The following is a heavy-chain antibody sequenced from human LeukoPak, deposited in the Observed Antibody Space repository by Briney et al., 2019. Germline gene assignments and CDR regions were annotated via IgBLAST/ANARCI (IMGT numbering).Heavy chain of an antibody. J-gene: IGHJ6*02. D-gene: IGHD3-9*01. CDR3: ARDSHTYYDILTGYYMAGMDV. CDR2: ISSSSSYI. Sequence: GGSLRLSCAASGFTFSSYSMNWVRQAPGKGLEWVSSISSSSSYIYYADSVKGRFTISRDNAKNSLYLQMNSLRAEDTAVYYCARDSHTYYDILTGYYMAGMDVWGQGTTVTVSS. V-gene: IGHV3-21*01. CDR1: GFTFSSYS.